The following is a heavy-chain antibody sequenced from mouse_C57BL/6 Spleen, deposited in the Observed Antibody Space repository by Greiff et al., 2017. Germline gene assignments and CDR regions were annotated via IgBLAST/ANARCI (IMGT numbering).Heavy chain of an antibody. CDR1: GYTFTSYG. V-gene: IGHV1-81*01. Sequence: QVQLKESGAELARPGASVKLSCKASGYTFTSYGISWVKQRTGQGLEWIGEIYPRSGNTYYNEKFKGKATLTADKSSSTAYMELRSLTSEDAAVYFGARGHGSNAMDYWGQGTSVTVSS. D-gene: IGHD1-1*01. CDR2: IYPRSGNT. CDR3: ARGHGSNAMDY. J-gene: IGHJ4*01.